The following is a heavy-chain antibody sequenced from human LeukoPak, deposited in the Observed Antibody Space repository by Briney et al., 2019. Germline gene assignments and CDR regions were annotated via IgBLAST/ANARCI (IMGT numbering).Heavy chain of an antibody. J-gene: IGHJ2*01. CDR1: GGSISSSSYY. V-gene: IGHV4-39*07. CDR3: ARDRYGNWYFDL. D-gene: IGHD3-9*01. CDR2: IYYSGST. Sequence: PSETLSLTCTVSGGSISSSSYYWGWIRQPPGKGLEWIGSIYYSGSTYYNPSLKSRVTISVDTSKNQFSLKLSSVTAADTAVYYCARDRYGNWYFDLWGRGTLVTVSS.